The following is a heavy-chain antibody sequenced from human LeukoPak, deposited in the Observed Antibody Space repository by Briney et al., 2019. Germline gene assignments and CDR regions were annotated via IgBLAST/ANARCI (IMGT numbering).Heavy chain of an antibody. D-gene: IGHD3-22*01. CDR3: ARNYYYDSSGYAS. CDR2: IIPIFGTS. Sequence: SVKVSCKASGGTFSSYAISWVRQAPGQGLEWMGRIIPIFGTSNYPQKFQGSVTITTDESTSTAYMELSSMRSVDSDVYYCARNYYYDSSGYASWGQGTLVSVSS. V-gene: IGHV1-69*05. J-gene: IGHJ4*02. CDR1: GGTFSSYA.